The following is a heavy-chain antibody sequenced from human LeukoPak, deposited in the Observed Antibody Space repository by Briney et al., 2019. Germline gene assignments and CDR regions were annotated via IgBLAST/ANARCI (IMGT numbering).Heavy chain of an antibody. CDR3: TRNGRSLDY. J-gene: IGHJ4*02. D-gene: IGHD2-15*01. V-gene: IGHV3-7*01. Sequence: AAGSLRFSCAASGFTFSGFWMSWVRQAPGKGLEWVANIKVDGSEKNYEDSVRGRFTISRDNAKNSLYLQMNSLRAEDTAVYYCTRNGRSLDYWGQGTLVTVSS. CDR1: GFTFSGFW. CDR2: IKVDGSEK.